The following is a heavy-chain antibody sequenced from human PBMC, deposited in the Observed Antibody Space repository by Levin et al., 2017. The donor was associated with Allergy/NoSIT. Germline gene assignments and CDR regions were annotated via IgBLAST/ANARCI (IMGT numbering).Heavy chain of an antibody. J-gene: IGHJ3*01. CDR3: ARFRQHKVVESCGFDL. CDR2: ISSSGSTI. CDR1: GFSFSDYY. Sequence: GGSLRLSCAASGFSFSDYYMTWIRQPPGKGLEWLSYISSSGSTIYYTDSVKGRFTISRDNAKNSLFLQMNSLRAEDTAVYYCARFRQHKVVESCGFDLWGQGTMVTVSS. D-gene: IGHD2-15*01. V-gene: IGHV3-11*01.